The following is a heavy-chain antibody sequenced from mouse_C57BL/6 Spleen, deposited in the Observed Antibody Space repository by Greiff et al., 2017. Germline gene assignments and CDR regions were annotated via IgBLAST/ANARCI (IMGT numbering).Heavy chain of an antibody. CDR1: GYNFNSYW. CDR2: IDPSDSYT. J-gene: IGHJ2*01. CDR3: ARGDSSGYFDY. D-gene: IGHD3-2*02. Sequence: VQLQQPGAELVMPGASVKLSCKASGYNFNSYWMHWVKQRPGQGLEWIGEIDPSDSYTKYNQKFKGKSTLTVDKSSSTAYMQLSSLTSEDSAVYCCARGDSSGYFDYWGQGTTLTVSS. V-gene: IGHV1-69*01.